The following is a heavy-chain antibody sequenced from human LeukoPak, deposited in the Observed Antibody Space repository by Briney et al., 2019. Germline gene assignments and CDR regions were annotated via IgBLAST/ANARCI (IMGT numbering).Heavy chain of an antibody. CDR1: GLTFSNYA. J-gene: IGHJ3*02. Sequence: GGSLRLSCAASGLTFSNYAMSWVRQAPGKGLEWVSPISSAGGSKYYTDSVKGRFTISRDNSKNTLYLQMNSLRAEDTAVYYCARAVPDAFDIWGQGTMVTVSS. CDR3: ARAVPDAFDI. CDR2: ISSAGGSK. V-gene: IGHV3-23*01. D-gene: IGHD3-10*01.